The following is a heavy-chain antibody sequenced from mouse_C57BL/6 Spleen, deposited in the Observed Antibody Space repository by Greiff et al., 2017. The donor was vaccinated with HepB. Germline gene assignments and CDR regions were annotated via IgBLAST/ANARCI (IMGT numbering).Heavy chain of an antibody. V-gene: IGHV2-2*01. J-gene: IGHJ4*01. CDR3: ARKATPQRFYAMDY. CDR2: IWSGGST. D-gene: IGHD6-1*01. CDR1: GFSLTSYG. Sequence: VQLQQSGPGLVQPSQSLSITCTVSGFSLTSYGVHWVRQSPGQGLEWLGVIWSGGSTDYNAAFITRLSISKDNSKSQVFFKMNRLQADDTAIYYGARKATPQRFYAMDYWGQGTSVTVSS.